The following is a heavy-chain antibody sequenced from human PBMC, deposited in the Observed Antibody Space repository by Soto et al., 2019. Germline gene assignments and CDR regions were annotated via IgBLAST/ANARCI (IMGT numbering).Heavy chain of an antibody. CDR2: IHHIGST. J-gene: IGHJ4*02. V-gene: IGHV4-4*02. CDR1: SGSISSSTW. D-gene: IGHD6-19*01. Sequence: PSETLSLTCGVSSGSISSSTWWTWVRQPPGKGLEWIGEIHHIGSTNYNPSLKSRLTMSVDKSRNHFSLQLTSVTAADTAVYYCEKVGPSQAGTFDQWGQGLLVTVSS. CDR3: EKVGPSQAGTFDQ.